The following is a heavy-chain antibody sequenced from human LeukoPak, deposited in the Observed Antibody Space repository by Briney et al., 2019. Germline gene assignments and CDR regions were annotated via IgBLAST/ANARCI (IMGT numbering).Heavy chain of an antibody. CDR1: GFTFSDYY. CDR2: ISRGGNSI. Sequence: GGSLRLSCAASGFTFSDYYMGWIRQAPGKGLEWVSSISRGGNSIYYADSVKGRFTISRDNAKNSLYLQMNSLRAEDTAVYYCARLSTAVADSDYWGQGTLVTVSS. J-gene: IGHJ4*02. CDR3: ARLSTAVADSDY. V-gene: IGHV3-11*04. D-gene: IGHD6-13*01.